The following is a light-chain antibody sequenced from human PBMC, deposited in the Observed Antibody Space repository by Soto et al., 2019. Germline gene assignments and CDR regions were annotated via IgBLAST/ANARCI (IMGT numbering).Light chain of an antibody. Sequence: IVLTQSPAILALSPGDIATLSFSASQSVSSSYLAWYQHKPGQAPRLLIHGASSRVTGIPDRFSGSGSGTDFTLTITRLEPEDFAVYYCQQYGSSPLTFGGGTKVDIK. CDR1: QSVSSSY. V-gene: IGKV3-20*01. J-gene: IGKJ4*01. CDR3: QQYGSSPLT. CDR2: GAS.